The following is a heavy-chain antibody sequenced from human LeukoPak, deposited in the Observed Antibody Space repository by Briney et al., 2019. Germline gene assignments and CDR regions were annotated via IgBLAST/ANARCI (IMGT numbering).Heavy chain of an antibody. D-gene: IGHD6-13*01. V-gene: IGHV1-58*02. CDR3: AALFPSSSSWSPFDP. CDR2: IVVGTGNT. CDR1: GFTXTSCA. Sequence: XSCXASGFTXTSCAMEWVRQARGQRLEWRGGIVVGTGNTNYAQKFQERVTITRDMSTSTAYMELSSLRSEDTAVYYCAALFPSSSSWSPFDPWGQGTLVTVSS. J-gene: IGHJ5*02.